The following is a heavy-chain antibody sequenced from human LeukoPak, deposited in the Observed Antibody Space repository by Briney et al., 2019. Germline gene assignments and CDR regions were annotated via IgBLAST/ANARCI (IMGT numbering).Heavy chain of an antibody. CDR3: AREGYCSTTRCSYFDN. V-gene: IGHV3-53*01. CDR2: MYSTGTT. Sequence: PGGSLRLSCAASGFTVSSNFMNWVRQAPGKGPEWVSVMYSTGTTYYADSVKGRFTVSRDNSKNTLYLQMSSLRAEDTAVYYCAREGYCSTTRCSYFDNWGQGTLVTVSS. J-gene: IGHJ4*02. CDR1: GFTVSSNF. D-gene: IGHD2-2*01.